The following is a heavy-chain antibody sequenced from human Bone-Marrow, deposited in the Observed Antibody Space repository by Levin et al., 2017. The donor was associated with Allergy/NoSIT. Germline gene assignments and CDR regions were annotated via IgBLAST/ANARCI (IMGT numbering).Heavy chain of an antibody. Sequence: PGGSLRLSCTGSGFTFGDYALSWVRQAPGKGLEWISFIRSRTYLGTTEYAASVKGRFTISRDDSKDTAYLQMNNLETEDTAVYYCTRNIVSFGGDIVTAYYYYTDVWGKGTAVTVSS. D-gene: IGHD3-16*02. CDR2: IRSRTYLGTT. CDR3: TRNIVSFGGDIVTAYYYYTDV. J-gene: IGHJ6*03. V-gene: IGHV3-49*04. CDR1: GFTFGDYA.